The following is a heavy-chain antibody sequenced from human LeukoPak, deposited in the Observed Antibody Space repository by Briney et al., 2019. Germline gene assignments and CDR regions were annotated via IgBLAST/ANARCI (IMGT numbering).Heavy chain of an antibody. V-gene: IGHV4-30-4*08. CDR2: IYYSGST. CDR1: GGSISSGDYY. Sequence: SQTLSLTCTVSGGSISSGDYYWSWIRQPPGKGLEWIGYIYYSGSTYYNPSLKSRVTISVDTSKNQFSLKLSSVTAADTAVYYCASSSRTTRGAFDIWGQGTMVTVSS. J-gene: IGHJ3*02. D-gene: IGHD4-11*01. CDR3: ASSSRTTRGAFDI.